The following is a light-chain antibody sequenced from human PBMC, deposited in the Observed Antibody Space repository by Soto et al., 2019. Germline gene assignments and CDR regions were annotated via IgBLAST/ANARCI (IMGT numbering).Light chain of an antibody. Sequence: EILFTQSPATLSLSPGERGTLSCRASQSVSSYLAWYQQKPGQAPRLIIYDASNRATGIPARFSGSGSGTDFTLTISSLEPEDFASYYCQQRSNWPPFTFGPGTKVDIK. CDR2: DAS. CDR1: QSVSSY. J-gene: IGKJ3*01. V-gene: IGKV3-11*01. CDR3: QQRSNWPPFT.